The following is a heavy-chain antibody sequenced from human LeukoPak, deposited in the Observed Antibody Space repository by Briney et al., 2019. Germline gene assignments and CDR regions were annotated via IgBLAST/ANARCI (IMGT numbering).Heavy chain of an antibody. D-gene: IGHD5-18*01. V-gene: IGHV3-33*01. CDR3: ARVQLLSSGKGYYGMDV. CDR2: IWYDGSNK. CDR1: GFTFSSYG. J-gene: IGHJ6*02. Sequence: GGSLTLSCAASGFTFSSYGMHWDRQAPGKGLERVAVIWYDGSNKYYAESVKGRFTISRDNSKNTLYLQMNSLRAEDTAVYYCARVQLLSSGKGYYGMDVWGQGTTVTVSS.